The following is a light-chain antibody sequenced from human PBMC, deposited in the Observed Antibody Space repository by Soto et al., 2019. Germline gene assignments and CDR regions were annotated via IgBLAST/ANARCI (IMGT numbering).Light chain of an antibody. Sequence: QSAPTQPRSVSGSPGQSVTISCTGTSSDVGGYNYVSWYQQHPGKAPKLMIYDVTKRPSGVPDRFSGSKSGNRASLTISGLQAEDEADYYCCSYAGSSTSMFGGGTKLTVL. V-gene: IGLV2-11*01. CDR3: CSYAGSSTSM. J-gene: IGLJ3*02. CDR1: SSDVGGYNY. CDR2: DVT.